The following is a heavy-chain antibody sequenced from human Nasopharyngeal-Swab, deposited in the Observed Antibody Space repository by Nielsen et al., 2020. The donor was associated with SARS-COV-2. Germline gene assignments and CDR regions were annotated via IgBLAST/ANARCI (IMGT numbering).Heavy chain of an antibody. CDR3: ARDAPAHYGAFY. V-gene: IGHV3-30*03. Sequence: GGSLRLSCAASGFTFSSFGMHWVRQAPGKGLEWVAFIATDASNEYYGDSVKGRFSISRDSSKNTLYLQMDSLRGEDTAVYYCARDAPAHYGAFYWGRGTLVTVSS. CDR1: GFTFSSFG. CDR2: IATDASNE. D-gene: IGHD4-17*01. J-gene: IGHJ4*02.